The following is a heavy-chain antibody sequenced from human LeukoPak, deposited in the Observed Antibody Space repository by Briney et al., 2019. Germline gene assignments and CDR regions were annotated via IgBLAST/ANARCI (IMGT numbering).Heavy chain of an antibody. CDR2: INHSGST. V-gene: IGHV4-34*01. CDR1: GGSFSGYY. Sequence: SETLSLTCAVYGGSFSGYYWSWIRQPPGKGLEWIGEINHSGSTNYNPSLKSRVTISVDTSKNQFSLKVSSVTAADTAVYYCARLLAATGAYYWGQGTLVTVSS. CDR3: ARLLAATGAYY. J-gene: IGHJ4*02. D-gene: IGHD6-13*01.